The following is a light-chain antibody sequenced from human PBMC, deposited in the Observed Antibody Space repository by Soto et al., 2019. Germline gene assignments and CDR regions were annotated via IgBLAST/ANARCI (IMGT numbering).Light chain of an antibody. CDR3: QQYGRSPPT. CDR2: GAS. Sequence: EIVLTQSPCTVYLSRWGRATVCCMASQSVSSSYLAWYQQKPGQAPRLLIYGASSRATGIPDRFSGSGSGTDFTLTISRLEPEDFAVYYCQQYGRSPPTFGQGTKVDIK. CDR1: QSVSSSY. J-gene: IGKJ1*01. V-gene: IGKV3-20*01.